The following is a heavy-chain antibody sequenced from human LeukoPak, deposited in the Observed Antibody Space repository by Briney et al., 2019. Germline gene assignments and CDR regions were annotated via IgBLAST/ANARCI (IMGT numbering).Heavy chain of an antibody. V-gene: IGHV4-4*07. CDR3: AREFPYYYDNSGPRGYFDY. D-gene: IGHD3-22*01. CDR2: IYTSGST. Sequence: SETLSLTCTVSGGSIGSYYWTWIRQPAGKGLEWIGRIYTSGSTNYSPSLKSRVSLSLDTSESQFSLRLSSVTAADTAVYYCAREFPYYYDNSGPRGYFDYWGQGTLVTVSS. CDR1: GGSIGSYY. J-gene: IGHJ4*02.